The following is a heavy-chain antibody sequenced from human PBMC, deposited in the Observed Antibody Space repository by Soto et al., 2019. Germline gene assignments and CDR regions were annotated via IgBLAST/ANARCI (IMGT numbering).Heavy chain of an antibody. Sequence: QVQMVESGGCLVKPGGSLRLSCAASGFTFSDYSMSWIRQAPGKGLEWVSYIRSSGSTIYYADSVKGRFTISRDNAKSSLYLQMNSLRAEDTAVYYCARDKVFRQWLTYGMDVWGQGTTVTVSS. CDR1: GFTFSDYS. V-gene: IGHV3-11*01. CDR3: ARDKVFRQWLTYGMDV. J-gene: IGHJ6*02. D-gene: IGHD6-19*01. CDR2: IRSSGSTI.